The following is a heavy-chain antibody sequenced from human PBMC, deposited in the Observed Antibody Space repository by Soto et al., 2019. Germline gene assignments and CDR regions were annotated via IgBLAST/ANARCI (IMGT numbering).Heavy chain of an antibody. V-gene: IGHV4-4*07. J-gene: IGHJ4*02. CDR1: GGSISNYY. Sequence: SETLSLTCTVPGGSISNYYCNWIRQPAGKGLEWIGRIDTSGSTNYNPSLKSRVTMSVDTSKQEFSLKLSSVTAADTALYYCARGGQDFWSGPFDYWGRGALVTVSS. CDR3: ARGGQDFWSGPFDY. CDR2: IDTSGST. D-gene: IGHD3-3*01.